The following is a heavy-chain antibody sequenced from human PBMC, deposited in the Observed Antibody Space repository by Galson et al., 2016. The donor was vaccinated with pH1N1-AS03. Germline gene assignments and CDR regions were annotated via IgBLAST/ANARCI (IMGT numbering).Heavy chain of an antibody. V-gene: IGHV3-23*01. CDR3: AKAKSTSTNEVVSPFDY. CDR1: GLTVNSNY. Sequence: SLRLSCAASGLTVNSNYMSWVRQAPGKGLQWVSGLSGSGTPTFYADSVKGRFTISRDNSKNTLYLQMNSLRAEDTAVYYCAKAKSTSTNEVVSPFDYWGQGTLVTVSS. J-gene: IGHJ4*02. D-gene: IGHD3-22*01. CDR2: LSGSGTPT.